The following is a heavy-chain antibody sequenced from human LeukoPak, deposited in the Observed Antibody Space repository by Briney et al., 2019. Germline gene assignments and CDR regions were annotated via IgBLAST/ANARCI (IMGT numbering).Heavy chain of an antibody. CDR3: AKVEMSTSPGGIDY. CDR1: GFTFSIYG. Sequence: GGSLRLSCAASGFTFSIYGMHWVRQAPGKGLEWVAFIRYDGTNKYYADSVKGRFTISRDNSKNTLYLQMNSLSVEYTAIYYCAKVEMSTSPGGIDYWGQGTLVTVSS. CDR2: IRYDGTNK. J-gene: IGHJ4*02. D-gene: IGHD5-24*01. V-gene: IGHV3-30*02.